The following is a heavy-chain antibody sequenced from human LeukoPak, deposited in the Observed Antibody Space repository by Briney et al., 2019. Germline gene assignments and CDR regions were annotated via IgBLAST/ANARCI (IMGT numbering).Heavy chain of an antibody. Sequence: AGGSLRLSCAASGFTFSSYNMDWVRQAPGKGLEWVSFIDSSSRYIYQADSVKGRFTISRDNAKSSVFLQMNSLRAEGTAVYYCARVGGHCTNTSCPPPDYWGQGTLVTVSS. CDR3: ARVGGHCTNTSCPPPDY. CDR2: IDSSSRYI. D-gene: IGHD2-2*01. J-gene: IGHJ4*02. CDR1: GFTFSSYN. V-gene: IGHV3-21*01.